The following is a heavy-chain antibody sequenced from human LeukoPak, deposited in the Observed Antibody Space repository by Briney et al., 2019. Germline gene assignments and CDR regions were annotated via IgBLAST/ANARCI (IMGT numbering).Heavy chain of an antibody. D-gene: IGHD3-22*01. V-gene: IGHV3-66*01. J-gene: IGHJ3*02. Sequence: PGGSLRLSCAASGFTVSNNYMSWVRRAPGKGLEWVSIFIGGSTYYADSVKGRFTISRDNTKNTLCLQMNSLRAEDTAVYYCAARVKDRSGYLGAFDIWGQGTMVTVSS. CDR1: GFTVSNNY. CDR3: AARVKDRSGYLGAFDI. CDR2: FIGGST.